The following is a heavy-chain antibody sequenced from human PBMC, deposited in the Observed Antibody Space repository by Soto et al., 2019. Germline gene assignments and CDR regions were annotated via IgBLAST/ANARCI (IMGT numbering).Heavy chain of an antibody. V-gene: IGHV4-59*08. Sequence: QVQLQESGSGLVRPSETLSLTCSVCESSISGLYWTWVRQPPGKGLEWIGWIYSSGTTNYNPSLNSRITISVDTSKIHSSLKLSSATAVDTTICYCARLRNNYLMDAWGKET. J-gene: IGHJ6*03. D-gene: IGHD1-1*01. CDR3: ARLRNNYLMDA. CDR2: IYSSGTT. CDR1: ESSISGLY.